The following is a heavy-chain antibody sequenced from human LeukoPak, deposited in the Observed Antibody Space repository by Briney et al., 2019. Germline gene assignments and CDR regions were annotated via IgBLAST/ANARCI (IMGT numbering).Heavy chain of an antibody. J-gene: IGHJ5*02. V-gene: IGHV3-74*01. D-gene: IGHD2-15*01. Sequence: GGSLRLSCAASGFTFSSYWMHWVRQAPGKGLVWVSRINSDGSSTSYADSVKGRFTISRDNAKNTLYLQMNSLRAEDTAVYYCARDPYCSGGNCESSNWFDPWGQGTLVTVSS. CDR2: INSDGSST. CDR3: ARDPYCSGGNCESSNWFDP. CDR1: GFTFSSYW.